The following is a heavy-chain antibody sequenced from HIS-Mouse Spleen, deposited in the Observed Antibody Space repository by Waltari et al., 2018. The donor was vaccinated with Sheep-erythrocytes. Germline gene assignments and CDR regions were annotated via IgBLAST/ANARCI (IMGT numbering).Heavy chain of an antibody. CDR1: GFPVRRTS. V-gene: IGHV3-66*01. CDR3: ARDSNWNYAFDI. CDR2: IYSGGST. D-gene: IGHD1-7*01. J-gene: IGHJ3*02. Sequence: EVQLVQSGGGLVQPGGSLSLSCAASGFPVRRTSMSCVRQSPGKGLEWVSVIYSGGSTYYADSVKGRFTISRDNSKNTLYLQMNSLRAEDTAVYYCARDSNWNYAFDIWGQGTMVTVSS.